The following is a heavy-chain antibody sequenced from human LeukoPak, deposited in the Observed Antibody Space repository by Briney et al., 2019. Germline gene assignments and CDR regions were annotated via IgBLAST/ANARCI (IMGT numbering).Heavy chain of an antibody. V-gene: IGHV3-30*04. CDR2: ILYDGSKK. D-gene: IGHD2-2*01. J-gene: IGHJ4*02. CDR1: GFTFSSYV. CDR3: ARDHQLLPRALDY. Sequence: GRSLRLSCAASGFTFSSYVMHWVRQAPGKGLEWVAVILYDGSKKYYADSVKGRFTISRDNAKNSLYLQMNSLRAEDTAVYYCARDHQLLPRALDYWGQGTLVTVSS.